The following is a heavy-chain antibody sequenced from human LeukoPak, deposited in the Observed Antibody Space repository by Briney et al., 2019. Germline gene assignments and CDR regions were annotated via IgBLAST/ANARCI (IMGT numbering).Heavy chain of an antibody. D-gene: IGHD5-12*01. CDR2: INWNSDSI. CDR3: AINGGGDSGYGNFDY. V-gene: IGHV3-9*01. CDR1: GFTFDDYA. Sequence: GGSLRLSCAVSGFTFDDYAMHWVREVPGKGLEWVSGINWNSDSIGYADSVKGRFTTSRDNAKNSLYLQMNSLRAEDTAFYYCAINGGGDSGYGNFDYWGQGTLVTVSS. J-gene: IGHJ4*02.